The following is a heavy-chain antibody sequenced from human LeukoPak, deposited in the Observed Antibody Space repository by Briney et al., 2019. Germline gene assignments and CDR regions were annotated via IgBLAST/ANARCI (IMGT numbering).Heavy chain of an antibody. CDR3: ARDGIAVAGLHYYYYYMDV. D-gene: IGHD6-19*01. CDR1: GFTFSNHG. Sequence: GGSLRLSCAASGFTFSNHGMNWVRQAPGKGLEWVSGISPSGDITYYADSVKGRFTISRDNAKNSLYLQMNSLRAEDTAVYYCARDGIAVAGLHYYYYYMDVWGKGTTVTVSS. V-gene: IGHV3-21*01. CDR2: ISPSGDIT. J-gene: IGHJ6*03.